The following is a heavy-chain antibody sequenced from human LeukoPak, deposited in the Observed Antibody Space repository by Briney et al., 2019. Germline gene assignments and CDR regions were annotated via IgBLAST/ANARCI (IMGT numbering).Heavy chain of an antibody. Sequence: GGSLRLSCAASGFTFSSYWMHWVRQAPGKGLVWVSRINSDGSSTSYADSVKGRFTISRDNAKNSLYLQMNSLRAEDTAVYYCARDRIGRANLGYWGQGTLVTVSS. CDR3: ARDRIGRANLGY. CDR2: INSDGSST. J-gene: IGHJ4*02. V-gene: IGHV3-74*01. CDR1: GFTFSSYW. D-gene: IGHD3-10*01.